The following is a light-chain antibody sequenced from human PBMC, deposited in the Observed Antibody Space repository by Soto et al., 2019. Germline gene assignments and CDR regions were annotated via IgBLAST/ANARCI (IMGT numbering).Light chain of an antibody. Sequence: EIVMTQSPATLSVSPGERATLSCRASQSVSSNLAWYQQKPGQAPRLLIYGASTWATGIQARLSGSGSGTEFTLTIGSLQSEDFAVYYCQQYNNWPLYTFCQGTKLEIK. CDR1: QSVSSN. CDR3: QQYNNWPLYT. V-gene: IGKV3-15*01. J-gene: IGKJ2*01. CDR2: GAS.